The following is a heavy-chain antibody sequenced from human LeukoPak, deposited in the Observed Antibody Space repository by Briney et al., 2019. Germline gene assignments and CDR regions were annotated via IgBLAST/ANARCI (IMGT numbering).Heavy chain of an antibody. Sequence: ASVKVSCKASGYTFTSFYIHWVRQAPGQGLEWMGGIIPIFGTANYAQKFQGRVTITADKSTSTAYMELSSLRSEDTAVYYCASTDVDTAMGRREYWYFDLWGRGTLVTVSS. J-gene: IGHJ2*01. CDR1: GYTFTSFY. CDR3: ASTDVDTAMGRREYWYFDL. V-gene: IGHV1-69*06. CDR2: IIPIFGTA. D-gene: IGHD5-18*01.